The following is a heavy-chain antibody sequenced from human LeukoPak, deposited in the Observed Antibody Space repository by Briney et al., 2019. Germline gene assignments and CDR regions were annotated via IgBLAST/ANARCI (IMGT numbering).Heavy chain of an antibody. Sequence: ASVKVSCKASGGTFSSYAISWVRQAPGQGLGWMGRINPSTGGTDFAQKFQGKVSMTRDTSISTAYMELSRLGSDDTAVYYCATLGEDKTDTPFDYWGQGTLVTVSS. D-gene: IGHD3-16*01. CDR2: INPSTGGT. CDR3: ATLGEDKTDTPFDY. V-gene: IGHV1-2*06. J-gene: IGHJ4*02. CDR1: GGTFSSYA.